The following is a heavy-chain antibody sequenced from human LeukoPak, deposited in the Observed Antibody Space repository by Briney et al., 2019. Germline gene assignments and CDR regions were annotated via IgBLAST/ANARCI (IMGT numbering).Heavy chain of an antibody. J-gene: IGHJ6*03. CDR2: VYYSGST. CDR3: ASLVRGGSFYYYMDV. V-gene: IGHV4-39*01. Sequence: PSETLSLTCTVSGDSVSNVSYSWAWIRQPPGKGLEWIANVYYSGSTYYNPSLKSRVAISVDTSKNQFSLTLRSVTAADTGVYFCASLVRGGSFYYYMDVWGRGTSVTVSS. CDR1: GDSVSNVSYS. D-gene: IGHD3-10*01.